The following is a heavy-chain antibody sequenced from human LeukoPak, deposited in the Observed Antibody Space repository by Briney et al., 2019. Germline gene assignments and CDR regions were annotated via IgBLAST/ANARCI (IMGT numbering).Heavy chain of an antibody. Sequence: PGGSLRLSCAASGFPFSSYWMNWVRQAPGKGLEWVANINQDGSEKYYVDSVKGRFTISRDNAKNSLYVQMNSLRAEDTAVYYCARDLVGARDYYYYYGMDVWGQGTTVTVSS. V-gene: IGHV3-7*01. CDR3: ARDLVGARDYYYYYGMDV. J-gene: IGHJ6*02. CDR2: INQDGSEK. CDR1: GFPFSSYW. D-gene: IGHD1-26*01.